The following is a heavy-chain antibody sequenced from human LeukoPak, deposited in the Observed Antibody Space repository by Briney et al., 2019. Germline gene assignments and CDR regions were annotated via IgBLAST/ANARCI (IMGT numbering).Heavy chain of an antibody. D-gene: IGHD1-26*01. CDR2: IYYSGST. CDR3: ASQVWELFGGGAFDI. CDR1: GGSISSSSYY. Sequence: SETLSLTCTVSGGSISSSSYYWGWIRQPPGKGLEWIGSIYYSGSTNYNPSLKSRVTISVDTSKNQFSLKLSSVTAADTAVYYCASQVWELFGGGAFDIWGQGTMVTVSS. J-gene: IGHJ3*02. V-gene: IGHV4-39*07.